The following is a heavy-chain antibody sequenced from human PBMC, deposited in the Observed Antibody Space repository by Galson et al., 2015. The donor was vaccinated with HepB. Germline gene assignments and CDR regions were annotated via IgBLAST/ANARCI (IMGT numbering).Heavy chain of an antibody. CDR2: ITGSGDGT. CDR1: GFTFSSYA. D-gene: IGHD3-10*01. V-gene: IGHV3-23*01. J-gene: IGHJ5*02. CDR3: AKGRASGKVDWFDP. Sequence: SLRLSCAASGFTFSSYALPWVRQAPGKGLEWVSSITGSGDGTYYADSVRGRFAISRDNSKNTLFLHMHSLTAEDTAVYYCAKGRASGKVDWFDPWGQGALVTVSS.